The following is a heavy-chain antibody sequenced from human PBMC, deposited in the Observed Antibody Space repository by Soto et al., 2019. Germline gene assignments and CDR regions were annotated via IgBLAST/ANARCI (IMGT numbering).Heavy chain of an antibody. CDR1: GYTFIRYG. CDR3: ARGGYYDSSWGKLSHYGLDV. V-gene: IGHV1-18*01. CDR2: ISPYNDYT. D-gene: IGHD3-22*01. Sequence: QVQLVQSAAEVKKPGASVKVSCQASGYTFIRYGITWVRQAPGQGLEWMGWISPYNDYTIYAQKFQGRLTMTTDTSTRITYLALRGLKSDDRAVYYCARGGYYDSSWGKLSHYGLDVWGQGTSVTVSS. J-gene: IGHJ6*02.